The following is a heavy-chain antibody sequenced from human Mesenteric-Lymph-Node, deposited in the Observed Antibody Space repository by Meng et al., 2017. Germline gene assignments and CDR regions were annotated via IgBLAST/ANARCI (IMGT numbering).Heavy chain of an antibody. CDR3: ARDDYGGNSFNSRAFDI. D-gene: IGHD4-23*01. Sequence: ASVKVSCKASGYTFTGYYMHWVRQAPGQGLEWMGWINPNSGGTNYAQKFQGRVTMTRDTSISTAYMELSRLRSDDTAVYYCARDDYGGNSFNSRAFDIWGQRTMVTVSS. CDR1: GYTFTGYY. V-gene: IGHV1-2*02. CDR2: INPNSGGT. J-gene: IGHJ3*02.